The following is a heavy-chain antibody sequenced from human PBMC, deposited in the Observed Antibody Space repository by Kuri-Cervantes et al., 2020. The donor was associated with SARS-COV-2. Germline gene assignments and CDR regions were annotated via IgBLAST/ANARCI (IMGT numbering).Heavy chain of an antibody. Sequence: SETLSLTCAVSGYSSSSGYYWGWIRQPPGKGLEWIGSIYHSGCTYYNPSLKSRVTISVDTSKNQISLRLSSVTAADTAVYYCAREKVRGERPSYYYYGMDVWGQGNTVHVAS. D-gene: IGHD3-10*01. CDR3: AREKVRGERPSYYYYGMDV. CDR1: GYSSSSGYY. V-gene: IGHV4-38-2*02. J-gene: IGHJ6*02. CDR2: IYHSGCT.